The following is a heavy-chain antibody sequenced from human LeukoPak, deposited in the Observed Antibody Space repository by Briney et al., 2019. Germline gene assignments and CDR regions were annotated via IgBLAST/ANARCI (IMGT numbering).Heavy chain of an antibody. CDR2: INSDGSST. CDR3: ARDRYYGMDV. CDR1: GITFSNYW. Sequence: GGSLRLSCAASGITFSNYWMHWVRQAPGKGLVWVSRINSDGSSTRYADSVKGRFTISRDSAKNTLYLQMNSLRAEDTAVYYCARDRYYGMDVWGQGTTVTVSS. J-gene: IGHJ6*02. V-gene: IGHV3-74*01.